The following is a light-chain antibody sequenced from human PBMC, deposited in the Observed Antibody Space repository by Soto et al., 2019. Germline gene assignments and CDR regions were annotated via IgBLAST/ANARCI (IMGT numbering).Light chain of an antibody. Sequence: EIVMTQSPATLSVSPGERATLSCRASQSVSNNVAWYQQKPGRAPRLLIYHAATRATGIPARFSGSGSGTEVTLTISSLQSEDFAVYHCQQYNEWPLTFGGGTKVEIK. V-gene: IGKV3-15*01. CDR2: HAA. J-gene: IGKJ4*01. CDR3: QQYNEWPLT. CDR1: QSVSNN.